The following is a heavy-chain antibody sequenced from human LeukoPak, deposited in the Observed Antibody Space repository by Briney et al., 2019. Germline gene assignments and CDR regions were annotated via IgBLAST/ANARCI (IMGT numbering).Heavy chain of an antibody. J-gene: IGHJ4*02. CDR2: ISSSGSYI. CDR3: ARQQYYYDSSGIDY. Sequence: TGGSLRLSCAASRFTFSSYSMNWVRQAPGKGLEWVSSISSSGSYIYYADSVKGRFTISRDNAKNSLYLQMNSLRAEDTAVYYCARQQYYYDSSGIDYWGQGTLVTVSS. V-gene: IGHV3-21*01. CDR1: RFTFSSYS. D-gene: IGHD3-22*01.